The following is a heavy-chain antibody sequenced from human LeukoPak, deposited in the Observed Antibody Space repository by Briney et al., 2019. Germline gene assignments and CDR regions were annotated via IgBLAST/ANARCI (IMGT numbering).Heavy chain of an antibody. CDR2: IIPIFGTA. J-gene: IGHJ4*02. Sequence: SVKVSCKASGGTFSSYAISWVRQAPGQGLEWMGGIIPIFGTANYAQKFQGRVTITADESTSTAYMELSSLRSEDTAVYYCAAILGDSSGYYYGYYFDYWGQGTLVTVSS. CDR1: GGTFSSYA. V-gene: IGHV1-69*13. D-gene: IGHD3-22*01. CDR3: AAILGDSSGYYYGYYFDY.